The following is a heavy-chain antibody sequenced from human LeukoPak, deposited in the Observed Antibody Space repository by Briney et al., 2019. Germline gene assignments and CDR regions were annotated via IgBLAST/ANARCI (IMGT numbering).Heavy chain of an antibody. D-gene: IGHD6-13*01. CDR2: ISGSGGST. CDR1: GFTFSSYA. Sequence: GGSLRLSCAASGFTFSSYAVSWVRRAPGKGLEWVSAISGSGGSTYYADSVKGRFTISRDNSKNTLYLQMNSLRAEDTAVYYCAKDLVSSSFNWFDPWGQGTLVTVSS. J-gene: IGHJ5*02. CDR3: AKDLVSSSFNWFDP. V-gene: IGHV3-23*01.